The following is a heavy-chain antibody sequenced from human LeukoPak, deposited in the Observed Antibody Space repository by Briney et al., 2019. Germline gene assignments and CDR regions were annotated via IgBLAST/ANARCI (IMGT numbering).Heavy chain of an antibody. CDR3: ARFDYYGSGSLFDC. Sequence: PGGSLRLSCAASGFTFSSYWMSWVRQAPGKGLEWVANIKQDGSEKYYVDSVKGRFTISRDNAKNSLYLRMNSLRADDTAVYYCARFDYYGSGSLFDCWGQGTLVTVSS. J-gene: IGHJ4*02. V-gene: IGHV3-7*01. CDR1: GFTFSSYW. CDR2: IKQDGSEK. D-gene: IGHD3-10*01.